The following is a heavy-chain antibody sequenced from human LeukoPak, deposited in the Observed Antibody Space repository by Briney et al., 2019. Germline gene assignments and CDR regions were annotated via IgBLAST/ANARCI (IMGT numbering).Heavy chain of an antibody. Sequence: SETLSLTCTVSGGSISSYYWSWIRQPPGKGLEWIGYIYYSGSTNYNPSLKSRVTISVDTSKNQFSLKLSSVTAADTAVYYCARLRCGGDCYLHDYWGQGTLVTVSS. CDR1: GGSISSYY. V-gene: IGHV4-59*08. D-gene: IGHD2-21*02. J-gene: IGHJ4*02. CDR2: IYYSGST. CDR3: ARLRCGGDCYLHDY.